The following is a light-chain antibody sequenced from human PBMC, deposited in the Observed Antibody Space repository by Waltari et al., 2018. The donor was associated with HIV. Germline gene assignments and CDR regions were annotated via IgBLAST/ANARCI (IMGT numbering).Light chain of an antibody. CDR1: SSDVGGFDY. CDR3: SSYADTNNVL. J-gene: IGLJ3*02. CDR2: AVN. V-gene: IGLV2-8*01. Sequence: QSALTQPPSASGSPGQSVTLSCTGTSSDVGGFDYVSWYQQHQAKAPKLLIDAVNRRPSGVPDRFSGSKSGNTASLTVSGLQTEDEADYYCSSYADTNNVLFGGGTKLTVL.